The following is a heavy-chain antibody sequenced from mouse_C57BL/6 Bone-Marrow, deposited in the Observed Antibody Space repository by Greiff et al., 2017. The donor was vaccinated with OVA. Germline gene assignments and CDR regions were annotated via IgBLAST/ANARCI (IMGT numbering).Heavy chain of an antibody. J-gene: IGHJ2*01. CDR1: GYAFSSSW. CDR2: IYPGYGDT. CDR3: ARAYYSNSLYCFAY. Sequence: VQLQQSGPELVKPGASVKISCKASGYAFSSSWMNWVKQRPGTGLEWIGRIYPGYGDTNYNGKFTGKATLTADKSSSTAYMQLSSLTSADSAVYFCARAYYSNSLYCFAYWGQGTTLTVSA. V-gene: IGHV1-82*01. D-gene: IGHD2-5*01.